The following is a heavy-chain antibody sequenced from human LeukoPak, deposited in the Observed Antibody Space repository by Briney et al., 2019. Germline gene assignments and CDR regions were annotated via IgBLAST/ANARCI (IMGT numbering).Heavy chain of an antibody. D-gene: IGHD3-22*01. CDR3: ARMNYYGGSAYPFDY. CDR2: ISNSGSS. J-gene: IGHJ4*02. Sequence: SETLSLTCTVSGGSISSHFWHWIRQPPGKGLEWIGYISNSGSSNYNPSLKSRVTISVDTSKNQFSLRLNSVTAADTAVYYCARMNYYGGSAYPFDYWGQGTLVTVSS. V-gene: IGHV4-59*11. CDR1: GGSISSHF.